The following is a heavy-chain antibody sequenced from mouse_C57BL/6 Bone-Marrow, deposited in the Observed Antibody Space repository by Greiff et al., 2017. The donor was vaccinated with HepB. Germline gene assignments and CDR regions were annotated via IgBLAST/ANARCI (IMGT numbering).Heavy chain of an antibody. Sequence: VQLKQSGPELVKPGASVKIPCKASGYTFTDYNMDWVKQSHGKSLEWIGDINPNNGGTIYNQKFKGKATLTVDKSSSTAYMELRSLTYEDTAVYYCAREGTTDAYWYFDVWGTGTTVTVSS. J-gene: IGHJ1*03. CDR2: INPNNGGT. CDR3: AREGTTDAYWYFDV. CDR1: GYTFTDYN. V-gene: IGHV1-18*01. D-gene: IGHD1-1*01.